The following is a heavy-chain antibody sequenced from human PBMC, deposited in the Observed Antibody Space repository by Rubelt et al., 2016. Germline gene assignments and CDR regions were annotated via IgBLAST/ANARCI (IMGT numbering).Heavy chain of an antibody. D-gene: IGHD3-3*01. CDR2: INHSGST. CDR3: ARSVRFLEKASDI. V-gene: IGHV4-34*01. Sequence: GGSFSGYYGSWVRQPPGKGLEWIGEINHSGSTNYNPSLKSRVTISVDTSKNQFSLKLTSVAAADTAVYFCARSVRFLEKASDIWGRGTLVTVSS. J-gene: IGHJ3*02. CDR1: GGSFSGYY.